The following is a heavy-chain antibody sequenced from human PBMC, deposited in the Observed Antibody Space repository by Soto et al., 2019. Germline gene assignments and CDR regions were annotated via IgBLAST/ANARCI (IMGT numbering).Heavy chain of an antibody. D-gene: IGHD2-21*01. V-gene: IGHV4-39*01. Sequence: SETLSLTCSVSGDSISSSSQYWGWIRQPPGKGLEWIGSIHYSGTSYYNPSLKSRVTIFVDTSKNQLSLKLSSVTAADTAVYYCARHWIAGSSIPWGQGALVTVSS. CDR1: GDSISSSSQY. J-gene: IGHJ5*02. CDR2: IHYSGTS. CDR3: ARHWIAGSSIP.